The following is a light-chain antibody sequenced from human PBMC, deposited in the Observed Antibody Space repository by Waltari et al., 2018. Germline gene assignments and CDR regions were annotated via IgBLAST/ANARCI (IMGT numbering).Light chain of an antibody. CDR2: GAS. Sequence: EIVLTQSPGTLSLSPGERDTLSCRASQSVSSSYLAWYQQKPGQAPRLLIYGASSRATDIPHRFSGSESGTDFTLTISRLEPEDFAVYYCQHSFTFGGGTKVEIK. J-gene: IGKJ4*01. V-gene: IGKV3-20*01. CDR3: QHSFT. CDR1: QSVSSSY.